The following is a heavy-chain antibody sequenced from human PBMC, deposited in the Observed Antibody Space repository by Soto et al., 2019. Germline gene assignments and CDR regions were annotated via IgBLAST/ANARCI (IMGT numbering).Heavy chain of an antibody. D-gene: IGHD2-15*01. V-gene: IGHV1-69*01. J-gene: IGHJ6*02. Sequence: QVQLVQSGAEVKKPGSSVKVSCKASGGTFSSYAISWVRQAPGQGLEWMGGIIPIFGTANYAQKFQGRVTLTADESTSPAYMELSSLRSEDTAVYYCARDGYCSGGSCYPRPPYYYYSGMDVWGQGTTVTVSS. CDR1: GGTFSSYA. CDR2: IIPIFGTA. CDR3: ARDGYCSGGSCYPRPPYYYYSGMDV.